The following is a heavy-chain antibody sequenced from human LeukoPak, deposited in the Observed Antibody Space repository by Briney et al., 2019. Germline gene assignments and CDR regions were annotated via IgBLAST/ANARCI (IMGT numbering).Heavy chain of an antibody. CDR1: RGSYF. Sequence: SVKVSCTASRGSYFISWVRQAPGQGIERVGGIMPLFGTTNYAQNFEDRVTITADTSTNTVYMEVSSLRSEDTAIYYCARVFRRRHDFSDYGRPYDAFDVWGQGTLVTVSS. CDR2: IMPLFGTT. CDR3: ARVFRRRHDFSDYGRPYDAFDV. D-gene: IGHD4-17*01. J-gene: IGHJ3*01. V-gene: IGHV1-69*06.